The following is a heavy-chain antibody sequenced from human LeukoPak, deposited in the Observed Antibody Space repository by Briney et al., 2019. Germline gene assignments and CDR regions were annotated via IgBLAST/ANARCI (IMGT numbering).Heavy chain of an antibody. J-gene: IGHJ4*02. D-gene: IGHD2-15*01. CDR2: IVVGSGNT. CDR3: AAENRYCSGGSCYSDVY. V-gene: IGHV1-58*02. Sequence: SVKVSCKASGFTFTRSAMQWVRQARGQRLEWIGWIVVGSGNTNYAQKFQERVTITRDMSTSTAYMELSSLRSEDTAVYYCAAENRYCSGGSCYSDVYWGQGTLVTVSS. CDR1: GFTFTRSA.